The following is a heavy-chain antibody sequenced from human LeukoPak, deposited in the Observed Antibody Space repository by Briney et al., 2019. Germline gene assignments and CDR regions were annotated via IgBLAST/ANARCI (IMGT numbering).Heavy chain of an antibody. CDR1: GGSISSYY. D-gene: IGHD5-24*01. V-gene: IGHV4-59*01. J-gene: IGHJ4*02. CDR2: IYYSGST. Sequence: PSETLSLTCTVSGGSISSYYWSWIRQPPGKGLEWIGYIYYSGSTNYNPSLKSRVTISVDTSKNQFSLKLSSVTAADTAVYYCARAQGDGYNWKFDYWGQGTLVTVSS. CDR3: ARAQGDGYNWKFDY.